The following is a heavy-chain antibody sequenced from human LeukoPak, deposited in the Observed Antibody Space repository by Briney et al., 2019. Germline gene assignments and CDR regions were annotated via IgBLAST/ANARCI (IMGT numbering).Heavy chain of an antibody. CDR3: TGSYYGSGSYADFDY. Sequence: GGSLRLSCAASGFTFSSYEMNWVRQASGKGLEWVGRIRSTANGYATAYAASVKGRFTISRDDSKNTAYLQMDSLKTEDTAVYYCTGSYYGSGSYADFDYWGQGTLVTVSS. J-gene: IGHJ4*02. V-gene: IGHV3-73*01. D-gene: IGHD3-10*01. CDR2: IRSTANGYAT. CDR1: GFTFSSYE.